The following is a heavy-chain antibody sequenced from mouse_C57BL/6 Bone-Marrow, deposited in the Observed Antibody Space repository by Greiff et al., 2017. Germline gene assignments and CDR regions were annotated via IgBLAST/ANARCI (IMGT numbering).Heavy chain of an antibody. D-gene: IGHD2-1*01. CDR1: GFNIKDDY. J-gene: IGHJ2*01. CDR2: IDPEIGDT. CDR3: ASFNGNYFDF. V-gene: IGHV14-4*01. Sequence: VQLQQSGAELVRPGASVKLSCTASGFNIKDDYIHWVKQRPEQGLEWIGWIDPEIGDTEYASKFQGKATITSDTSSNTAYLQLSSLTSEYTAVYYCASFNGNYFDFWGRGTPLTVAS.